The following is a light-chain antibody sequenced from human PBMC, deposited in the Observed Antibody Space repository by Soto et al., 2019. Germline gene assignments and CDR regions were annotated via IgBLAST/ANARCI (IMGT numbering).Light chain of an antibody. J-gene: IGKJ4*01. CDR2: GAS. CDR3: QQYDNWPPLT. Sequence: EVVMTQSPATLSVSPGERVTLSCRASQSVRSRLAWYLQKPGQAPRLLIYGASTRATGIPARFSGSGSGTEFTLTISSLQSEDFAVYYCQQYDNWPPLTFGGGTKVEIK. V-gene: IGKV3-15*01. CDR1: QSVRSR.